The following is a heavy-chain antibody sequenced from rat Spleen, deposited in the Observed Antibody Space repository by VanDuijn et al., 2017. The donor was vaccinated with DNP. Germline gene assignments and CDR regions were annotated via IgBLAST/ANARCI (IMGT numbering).Heavy chain of an antibody. J-gene: IGHJ3*01. CDR3: ATHGPFYNNYDNWFAY. CDR2: IIYDGSST. Sequence: EVQLVESGGGLVQAGRSLKLSCAASGFTFSDYNMAWVRQAPKKGLEWVATIIYDGSSTYYRVSVKGRFTITRDNAKSTLYLQMDSLWSEATATYYCATHGPFYNNYDNWFAYWGQGTLVTVSS. D-gene: IGHD1-10*01. CDR1: GFTFSDYN. V-gene: IGHV5S10*01.